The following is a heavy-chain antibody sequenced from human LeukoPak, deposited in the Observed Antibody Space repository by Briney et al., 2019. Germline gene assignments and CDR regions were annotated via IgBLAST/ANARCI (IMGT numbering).Heavy chain of an antibody. Sequence: GGSLRLSCAASGFTFSSYSMNWVRQAPGKGLEWVSSISSSSSYIYYADSVKGRFTISRDNAKNSLYLQMNSLRAEDTAVYYCARDLYSYGYDYYYYGMDVWGQGTTVTVSS. V-gene: IGHV3-21*01. J-gene: IGHJ6*02. CDR3: ARDLYSYGYDYYYYGMDV. CDR1: GFTFSSYS. CDR2: ISSSSSYI. D-gene: IGHD5-18*01.